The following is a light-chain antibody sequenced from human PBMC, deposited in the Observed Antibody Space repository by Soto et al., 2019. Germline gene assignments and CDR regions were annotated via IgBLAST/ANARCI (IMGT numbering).Light chain of an antibody. CDR1: QSVSTN. Sequence: EIVMTQSPATRSVSPGERATLSCRASQSVSTNLVWYQQKPGQAPRLLIYGASTRATGIPGRFSGSGSGTEFSLTISSLQSEDSAVYYCQQYNNWWTFGQGTKVDIK. CDR2: GAS. CDR3: QQYNNWWT. J-gene: IGKJ1*01. V-gene: IGKV3-15*01.